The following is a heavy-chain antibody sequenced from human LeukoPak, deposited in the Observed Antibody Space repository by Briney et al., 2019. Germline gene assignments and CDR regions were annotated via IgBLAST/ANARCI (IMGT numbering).Heavy chain of an antibody. CDR2: ISSSSSYI. CDR1: GFTFSSYS. V-gene: IGHV3-21*01. Sequence: PGGSLRLSCAASGFTFSSYSMNWVRQAPGKGLEWVSSISSSSSYIYYADSVKGRFTISRDNAKNSLYLQMNSLRAEDTAVYYCARDPLSQWLPDAFDIWGQGTMVTVSS. D-gene: IGHD6-19*01. CDR3: ARDPLSQWLPDAFDI. J-gene: IGHJ3*02.